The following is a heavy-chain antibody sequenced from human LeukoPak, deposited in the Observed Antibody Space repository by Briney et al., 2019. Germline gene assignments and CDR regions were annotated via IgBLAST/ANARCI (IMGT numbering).Heavy chain of an antibody. CDR3: ATGNWNDPSRPFDY. CDR1: GYTLTELS. J-gene: IGHJ4*02. D-gene: IGHD1-1*01. CDR2: FDPEDGET. Sequence: ASVKVSHKVSGYTLTELSMHWVRQAPGKGLEWMGGFDPEDGETIYAQKFQGRVTMTEDTSTDTAYMELSSLRSEDTAVYYCATGNWNDPSRPFDYWGQGTLVTVSS. V-gene: IGHV1-24*01.